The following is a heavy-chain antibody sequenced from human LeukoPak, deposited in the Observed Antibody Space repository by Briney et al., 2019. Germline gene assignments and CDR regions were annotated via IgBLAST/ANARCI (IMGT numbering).Heavy chain of an antibody. D-gene: IGHD3-16*02. CDR3: ARDSNYDYVWGSYRFDY. J-gene: IGHJ4*02. Sequence: GSLRLSCAASGFTFSSYSMNWVRQAPGKGLEWVSSISSSSSYIYYADSVKGRFTISRDNAKNSLYLQMNSLRAEDTAVYYCARDSNYDYVWGSYRFDYWGQGTLVTVSS. V-gene: IGHV3-21*01. CDR2: ISSSSSYI. CDR1: GFTFSSYS.